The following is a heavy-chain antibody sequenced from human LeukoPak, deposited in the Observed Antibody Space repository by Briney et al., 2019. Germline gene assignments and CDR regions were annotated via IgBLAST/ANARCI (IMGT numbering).Heavy chain of an antibody. CDR3: ASGYRSYYYGSGSYGASWFDP. CDR2: IIPILGIA. Sequence: SVKVSCKASGGTFSSYAISWVRQAPGQGLEWMGRIIPILGIANYAQKFRGRVTITADKSTSIAYMELSSLRSEDTAVYYCASGYRSYYYGSGSYGASWFDPWGQGTLVTVSS. D-gene: IGHD3-10*01. CDR1: GGTFSSYA. J-gene: IGHJ5*02. V-gene: IGHV1-69*04.